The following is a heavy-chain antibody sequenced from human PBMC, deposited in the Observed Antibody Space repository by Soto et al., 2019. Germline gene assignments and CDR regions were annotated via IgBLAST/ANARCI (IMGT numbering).Heavy chain of an antibody. Sequence: EVQLLESGGGLVQPGGSLRISCAASGFTFSSYAMSWVRQAPGKGLEWVSAISGSGGSTYYADSVKGRFTITRDNSKNTLYQQMNSLRAEDTAVYYCATRVYSGYGAYDYWGQGTLVTVCS. CDR3: ATRVYSGYGAYDY. CDR2: ISGSGGST. D-gene: IGHD5-12*01. J-gene: IGHJ4*02. V-gene: IGHV3-23*01. CDR1: GFTFSSYA.